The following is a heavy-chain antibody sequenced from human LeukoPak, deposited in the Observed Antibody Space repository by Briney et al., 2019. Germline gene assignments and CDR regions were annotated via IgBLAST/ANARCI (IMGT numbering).Heavy chain of an antibody. CDR2: INYSGST. CDR1: GGSISSSSYD. J-gene: IGHJ5*02. CDR3: VRHSREQWLVGWYDP. V-gene: IGHV4-39*01. D-gene: IGHD6-19*01. Sequence: SETLSLTCTVSGGSISSSSYDWGWLRQPPGKGLDGIGSINYSGSTYYNPSLKSRVNISVDTSKNQFSLKLSSVTAADTAVYYCVRHSREQWLVGWYDPWGQGTLVTVSS.